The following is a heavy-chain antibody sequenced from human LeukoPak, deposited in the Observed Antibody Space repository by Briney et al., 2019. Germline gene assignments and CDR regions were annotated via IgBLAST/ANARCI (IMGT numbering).Heavy chain of an antibody. CDR2: IKRDGSEK. CDR3: VRDFGF. V-gene: IGHV3-7*01. Sequence: GGSLRLSCAASGFTFSKYWMTWVRQAPGKGSEWVANIKRDGSEKYYVDSVKGRFTISRDNAKNSLYLQMNSLRAEDTAVYYCVRDFGFWGQGTLVTVSS. J-gene: IGHJ4*02. CDR1: GFTFSKYW.